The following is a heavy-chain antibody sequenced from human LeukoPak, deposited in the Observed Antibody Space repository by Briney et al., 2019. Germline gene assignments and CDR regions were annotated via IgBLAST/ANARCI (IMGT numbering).Heavy chain of an antibody. J-gene: IGHJ4*02. CDR1: GDSISSYY. CDR2: IYYSGST. D-gene: IGHD2-15*01. Sequence: SETLSLTCTVSGDSISSYYWSWIRQPPGKGLEWIGYIYYSGSTNYNPSLKSRVTISVDTSKKQFSLKLRSVTAADTAVYYCARLAYCSGATCSDYFDYWGQGTLVTVSS. CDR3: ARLAYCSGATCSDYFDY. V-gene: IGHV4-59*08.